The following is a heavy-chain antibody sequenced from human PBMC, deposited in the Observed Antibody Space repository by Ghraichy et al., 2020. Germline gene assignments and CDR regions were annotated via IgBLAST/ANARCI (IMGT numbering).Heavy chain of an antibody. V-gene: IGHV4-34*01. CDR3: ARARPEDQNSSSSLRGFDY. CDR2: INHSGST. J-gene: IGHJ4*02. D-gene: IGHD6-13*01. CDR1: GGSFSGYY. Sequence: SQTLSLTCAVYGGSFSGYYWSWIRQPPGKGLEWIGEINHSGSTNYNPSLKSRVTISVDTSKNQFSLKLSSVTAADTAVYYCARARPEDQNSSSSLRGFDYWGQGTLVTVSS.